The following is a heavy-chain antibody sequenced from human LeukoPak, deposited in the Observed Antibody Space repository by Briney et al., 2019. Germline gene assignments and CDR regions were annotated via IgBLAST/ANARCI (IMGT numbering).Heavy chain of an antibody. V-gene: IGHV4-61*02. D-gene: IGHD3-16*02. Sequence: SETLSLTCTVSGSSISRGVYYWSWIRQPAGKGREGIGRIHTRGTTNYNPSLKRRVTISVATPTRQFSLNLSSVTAAETGVYYCARDAESGWGSYLLYWGQGIQVTVSS. J-gene: IGHJ1*01. CDR2: IHTRGTT. CDR1: GSSISRGVYY. CDR3: ARDAESGWGSYLLY.